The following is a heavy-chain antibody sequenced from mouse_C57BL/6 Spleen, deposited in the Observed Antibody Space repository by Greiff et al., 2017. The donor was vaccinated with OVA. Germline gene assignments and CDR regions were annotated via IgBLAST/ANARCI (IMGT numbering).Heavy chain of an antibody. D-gene: IGHD2-1*01. CDR2: ISIGSSTI. J-gene: IGHJ1*03. CDR1: GFTFSGYG. V-gene: IGHV5-17*01. Sequence: EVHLVESGGGLVKPGGSLKLSCAASGFTFSGYGMHWVRQTPEKGLEWVAYISIGSSTIYYADTVKGRFTISRDNAKNTLFLQMTSLSSEDTSMYYAARGNYPYYFGDWGTGTTVTVSS. CDR3: ARGNYPYYFGD.